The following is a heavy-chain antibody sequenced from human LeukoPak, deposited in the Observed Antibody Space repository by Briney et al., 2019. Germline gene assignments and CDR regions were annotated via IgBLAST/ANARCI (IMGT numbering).Heavy chain of an antibody. Sequence: AGGSLRLSCAASGFFFSRHGMNWVRQAPGKGLEWVSGISPSGSITYYTDSVRGRFSISRDNSKYTVSLQMNSLRAEDTAVYYCAKDYGPQNWNYLDCWGQGTLVTVSS. D-gene: IGHD1-1*01. CDR1: GFFFSRHG. V-gene: IGHV3-23*01. CDR2: ISPSGSIT. J-gene: IGHJ4*02. CDR3: AKDYGPQNWNYLDC.